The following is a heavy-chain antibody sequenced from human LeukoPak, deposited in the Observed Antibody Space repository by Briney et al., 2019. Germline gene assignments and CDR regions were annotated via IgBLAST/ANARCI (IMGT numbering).Heavy chain of an antibody. CDR1: GGSFSGYY. CDR2: TNHSGST. D-gene: IGHD6-19*01. CDR3: ARGRLVLNWFDP. Sequence: KPSETLSLTCAVYGGSFSGYYWSWIRQHPGKGLEWIGETNHSGSTNYNPSLKSRVTISLDTSKNQFSLKLSSVTAADTAVYYCARGRLVLNWFDPWGQGILVTVSS. V-gene: IGHV4-34*01. J-gene: IGHJ5*02.